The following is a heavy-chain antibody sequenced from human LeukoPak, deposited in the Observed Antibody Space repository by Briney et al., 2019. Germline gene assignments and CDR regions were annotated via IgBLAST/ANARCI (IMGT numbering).Heavy chain of an antibody. Sequence: SETLSLTCAVHGGSFSGYQWTWIRQPPGRGLEWIGEIRHSGSAKYNPSLKSRVTLSVDKPNNHIFLNLTSVTAADTAVYYCATHPETYYDILSGGRPFDYWGQGTLVTVSS. V-gene: IGHV4-34*01. J-gene: IGHJ4*02. CDR1: GGSFSGYQ. D-gene: IGHD3-9*01. CDR2: IRHSGSA. CDR3: ATHPETYYDILSGGRPFDY.